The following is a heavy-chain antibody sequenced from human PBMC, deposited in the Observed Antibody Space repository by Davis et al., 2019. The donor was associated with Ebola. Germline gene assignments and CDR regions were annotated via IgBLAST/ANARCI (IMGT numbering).Heavy chain of an antibody. CDR3: ARDDMVYAMRYYYYYYGMDV. CDR1: GFTVSSNY. CDR2: IKQDGSEK. Sequence: PGGSLRLSCAASGFTVSSNYMSWVRQAPGKGLEWVANIKQDGSEKYYVDSVKGRFTISRDNAKNSLYLQMNSLRAEDTAVYYCARDDMVYAMRYYYYYYGMDVWGQGTTVTVSS. V-gene: IGHV3-7*03. D-gene: IGHD2-8*01. J-gene: IGHJ6*02.